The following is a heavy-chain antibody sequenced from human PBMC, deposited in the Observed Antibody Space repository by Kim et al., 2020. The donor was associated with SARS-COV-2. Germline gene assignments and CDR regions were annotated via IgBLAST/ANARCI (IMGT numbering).Heavy chain of an antibody. J-gene: IGHJ4*02. Sequence: TKYTPPRQRRVTLSVDTSKNQFSLKLTAVTAADTAVYYCARRSASAGVDWWGQGTPVTVSS. D-gene: IGHD1-1*01. V-gene: IGHV4-34*01. CDR2: T. CDR3: ARRSASAGVDW.